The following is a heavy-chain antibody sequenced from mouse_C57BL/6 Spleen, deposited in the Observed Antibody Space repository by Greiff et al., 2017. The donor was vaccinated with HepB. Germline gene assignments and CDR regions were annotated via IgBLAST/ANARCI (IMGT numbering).Heavy chain of an antibody. CDR1: GFTFSDYY. V-gene: IGHV5-12*01. Sequence: EVQRVESGGGLVQPGGSLKLSCAASGFTFSDYYMYWVRQTPEKRLEWVAYISNGGGSTYYPDTVKGRFTISRDNAKNTLYLQMSRLKSEDTAMYYCARDGVYYDYPYYAMDYWGQGTSVTVSS. CDR3: ARDGVYYDYPYYAMDY. CDR2: ISNGGGST. J-gene: IGHJ4*01. D-gene: IGHD2-4*01.